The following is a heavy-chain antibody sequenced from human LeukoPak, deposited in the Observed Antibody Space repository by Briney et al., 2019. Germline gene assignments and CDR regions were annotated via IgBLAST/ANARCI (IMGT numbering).Heavy chain of an antibody. CDR2: ISGSGGST. Sequence: PGGSLRLSCAASGFTFSSYAMSWVRQAPGKGLEWVSAISGSGGSTYYADSVKGRFTISRDNAKNSLYLQMNSLRAEDTALYYCARDFGRSSTSCYGEVVHGGGDCFSSDYWGQGTLVTVSS. V-gene: IGHV3-23*01. J-gene: IGHJ4*02. CDR1: GFTFSSYA. D-gene: IGHD2-2*01. CDR3: ARDFGRSSTSCYGEVVHGGGDCFSSDY.